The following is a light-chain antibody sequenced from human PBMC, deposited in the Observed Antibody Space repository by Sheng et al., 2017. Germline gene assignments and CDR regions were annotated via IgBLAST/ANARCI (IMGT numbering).Light chain of an antibody. V-gene: IGKV1-NL1*01. CDR1: QATNNF. Sequence: DIQMTQSPSSLSASVGDRVTITCRASQATNNFLAWYQQKPGKAPKLLLYAASRLESGVPSRFSGSGSGTDYTLTISSLQPEDFATYYCQQYYSTPITFGQGTRLEIK. CDR3: QQYYSTPIT. J-gene: IGKJ5*01. CDR2: AAS.